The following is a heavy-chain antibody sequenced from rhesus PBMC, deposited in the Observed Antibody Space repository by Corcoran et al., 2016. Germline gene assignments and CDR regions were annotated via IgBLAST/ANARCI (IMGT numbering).Heavy chain of an antibody. V-gene: IGHV4-173*01. CDR3: ARVGYYNFWSGYFKNNSLDV. D-gene: IGHD3-3*01. J-gene: IGHJ5-2*02. Sequence: QLQLQESGPGLVKPSETLSLPCAVSGGSLISNYWSWFRQPPGTGLACIRRLSGSGGSNDYNPSLKSRVTISTDTSKNQFSMKLSSVTAADTAVYYCARVGYYNFWSGYFKNNSLDVWGRGVLVTVSS. CDR1: GGSLISNY. CDR2: LSGSGGSN.